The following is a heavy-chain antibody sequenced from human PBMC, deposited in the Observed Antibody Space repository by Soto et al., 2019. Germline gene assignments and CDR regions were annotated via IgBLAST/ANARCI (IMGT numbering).Heavy chain of an antibody. CDR2: IYHSGST. J-gene: IGHJ6*02. V-gene: IGHV4-30-2*01. D-gene: IGHD3-3*01. CDR3: ASFWSGYYNAYYGMDV. CDR1: GGSISSGGYS. Sequence: SETLSLTCAVSGGSISSGGYSWSWIRQPPGKGLEWIGYIYHSGSTYYNPSLKSRVTISVDRSKNQFSLKLSSVTAADTAVYYCASFWSGYYNAYYGMDVWGQGTTVTV.